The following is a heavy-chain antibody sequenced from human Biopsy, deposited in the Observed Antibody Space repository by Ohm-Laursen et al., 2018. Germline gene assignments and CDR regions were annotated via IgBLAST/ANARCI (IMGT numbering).Heavy chain of an antibody. V-gene: IGHV2-5*02. CDR2: VYWDNDK. D-gene: IGHD3-16*02. Sequence: PTQTLTLTFTFSGFSLSSHGVGVGWIRQPPGEALEWLAIVYWDNDKRYSPSLWSRLNIWKDASKNRVVLTLTDMDPVDTATYYCAHVVITYGGIIALDAFDVWGQGSIIIVSS. CDR3: AHVVITYGGIIALDAFDV. J-gene: IGHJ3*01. CDR1: GFSLSSHGVG.